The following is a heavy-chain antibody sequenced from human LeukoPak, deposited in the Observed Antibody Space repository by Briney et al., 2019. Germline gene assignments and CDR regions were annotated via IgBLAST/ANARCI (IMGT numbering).Heavy chain of an antibody. V-gene: IGHV3-7*02. Sequence: GGSLRLSCVASGFSFSSYWMSWVRQAPGKGLEWVANIKQDESEKYYGASVKGRFTISRDNAKNSLYLQMNSLRAEDTAVYYCASSPRRWGQGTLVTVSS. CDR1: GFSFSSYW. CDR3: ASSPRR. J-gene: IGHJ4*02. CDR2: IKQDESEK.